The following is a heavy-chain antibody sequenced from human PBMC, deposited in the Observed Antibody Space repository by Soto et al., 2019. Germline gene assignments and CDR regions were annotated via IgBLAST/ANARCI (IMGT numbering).Heavy chain of an antibody. CDR3: TTAVRRYCTSTSCSDAFDI. CDR1: GFTFCNAG. J-gene: IGHJ3*02. CDR2: IKSRTDGGTT. V-gene: IGHV3-15*01. Sequence: GGCLRLSCAACGFTFCNAGMSWVCKASGVGLEWVGRIKSRTDGGTTDYAAPVKGRFTISRDDSKNTLYLQLNSLKTEDTAVYYCTTAVRRYCTSTSCSDAFDIWGQGTMVTVSS. D-gene: IGHD2-2*01.